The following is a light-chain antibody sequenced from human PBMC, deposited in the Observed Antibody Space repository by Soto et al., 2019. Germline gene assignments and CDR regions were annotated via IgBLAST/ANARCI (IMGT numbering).Light chain of an antibody. CDR3: NSYTSSSTWL. CDR1: SSDVGGYNY. CDR2: EVS. J-gene: IGLJ3*02. Sequence: QSVLTQPASVSGSPGQSIAISCTGSSSDVGGYNYVSWYQHHPGKGPKLIIYEVSNRPSGVSDRFSGSKSGNTAPLTISGLQAEDEADYYCNSYTSSSTWLFGGGTKVTVL. V-gene: IGLV2-14*01.